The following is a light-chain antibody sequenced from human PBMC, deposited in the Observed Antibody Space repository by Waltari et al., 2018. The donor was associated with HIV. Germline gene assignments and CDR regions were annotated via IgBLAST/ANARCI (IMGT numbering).Light chain of an antibody. J-gene: IGLJ3*02. CDR2: ENN. CDR1: TSNIGNYY. Sequence: QSVLTQPPSVSAAPGQKVTISCPGSTSNIGNYYAPWYQHPPGPAPKLLIYENNRRPSGIPDRFSGSKSGTSATLGITGLQTGDEADYYCGTWDSNLSAWVFGGGTKLTVL. CDR3: GTWDSNLSAWV. V-gene: IGLV1-51*02.